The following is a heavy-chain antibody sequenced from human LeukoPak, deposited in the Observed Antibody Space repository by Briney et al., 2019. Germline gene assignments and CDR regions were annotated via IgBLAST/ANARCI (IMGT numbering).Heavy chain of an antibody. V-gene: IGHV4-59*08. J-gene: IGHJ4*02. D-gene: IGHD6-13*01. CDR3: ARMRGSWYFDY. Sequence: PSETLSLTCTVSGGSISSYYWSWIRQPPGKGLEWIGYIYYSGSTNYNPSLKSRVTISVDTSKYQFSLKLSSVTAADTAVYYCARMRGSWYFDYWGQGTLVTVSS. CDR1: GGSISSYY. CDR2: IYYSGST.